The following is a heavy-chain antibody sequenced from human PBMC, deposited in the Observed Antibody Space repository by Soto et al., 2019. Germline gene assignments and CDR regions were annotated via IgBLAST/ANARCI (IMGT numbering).Heavy chain of an antibody. J-gene: IGHJ6*02. CDR3: ARVGRYYGSGRVEYGMDV. D-gene: IGHD3-10*01. V-gene: IGHV1-18*01. Sequence: GASVKVSCKASGYTFTSYGISWVRQAPGQGLEWMGWISAYNGNTNYAQKLQGRVTMTTDTSTSTAYMELRSLRSDDTAVYYCARVGRYYGSGRVEYGMDVWGQGTTVTVSS. CDR2: ISAYNGNT. CDR1: GYTFTSYG.